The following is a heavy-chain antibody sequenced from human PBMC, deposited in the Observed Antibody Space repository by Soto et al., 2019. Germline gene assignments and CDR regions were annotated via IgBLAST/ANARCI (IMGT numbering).Heavy chain of an antibody. V-gene: IGHV4-39*01. CDR3: ASAFDYQGAFDI. D-gene: IGHD3-9*01. J-gene: IGHJ3*02. CDR2: IYYSGST. CDR1: GGSISSSNYY. Sequence: LSLTCTVSGGSISSSNYYWGWIRQPPGKGLEWIGSIYYSGSTHYNSSLRGRVTISVDTSKKQFSLRLSSVTAADTAVYYCASAFDYQGAFDIWGQGTMVTVSS.